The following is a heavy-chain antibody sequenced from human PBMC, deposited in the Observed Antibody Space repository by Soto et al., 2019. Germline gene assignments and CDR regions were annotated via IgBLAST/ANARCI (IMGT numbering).Heavy chain of an antibody. V-gene: IGHV3-73*01. CDR2: IRSKANNYAT. CDR1: GFTFSASA. J-gene: IGHJ4*02. D-gene: IGHD3-22*01. CDR3: ARGDSGYVWFNEF. Sequence: GGSLRLSCATSGFTFSASAMHWVRQVSGKGLEWIARIRSKANNYATTYAPSVKGRFTISRDDSENTVYLQMNSLKTEDTAMYYCARGDSGYVWFNEFWGQGTLVTVSS.